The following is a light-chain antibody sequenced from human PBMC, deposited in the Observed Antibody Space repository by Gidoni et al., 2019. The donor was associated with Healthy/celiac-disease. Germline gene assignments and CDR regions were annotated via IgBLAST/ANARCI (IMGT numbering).Light chain of an antibody. CDR2: WAS. J-gene: IGKJ2*01. Sequence: DIVMTQSPDSLAVSLGERATINCKSSQSVLYSSNNKNYLAWYQQTPGQPPKLLIYWASTRESGVPDRFSGSGSGTDFTLTISSLQAEDVAVYYCQQYYSTPPHTFGQGTKLEIK. CDR1: QSVLYSSNNKNY. V-gene: IGKV4-1*01. CDR3: QQYYSTPPHT.